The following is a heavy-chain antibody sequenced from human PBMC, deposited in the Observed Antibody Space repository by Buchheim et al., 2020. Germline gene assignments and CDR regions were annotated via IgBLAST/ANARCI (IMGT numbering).Heavy chain of an antibody. CDR2: IFHSGSN. CDR3: ARVDYRSPWSFDY. D-gene: IGHD4/OR15-4a*01. V-gene: IGHV4-31*03. Sequence: QVQLQESGPGLVRPSQTLSLTCTVSNGSITRGAYYWSWIRQYPGEGLEWIGYIFHSGSNYYNPSLKSRATISLDTSKNQFSLKLTSVTAADTAVYYWARVDYRSPWSFDYWGQGTL. J-gene: IGHJ4*02. CDR1: NGSITRGAYY.